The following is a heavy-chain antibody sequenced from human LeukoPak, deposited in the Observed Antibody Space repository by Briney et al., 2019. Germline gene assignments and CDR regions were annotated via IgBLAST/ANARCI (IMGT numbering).Heavy chain of an antibody. D-gene: IGHD5-18*01. J-gene: IGHJ3*02. Sequence: GGSLRLSCEASGFTFTTYWIHWVRQGPGKGLVWVSRIKYDGSTSNYADSVKGRFTISRDNSKNTLYLQMNSLRAEDTAVYYCARDRRGGSTAMALDAFDIWGQGTMVTVSS. CDR2: IKYDGSTS. CDR3: ARDRRGGSTAMALDAFDI. V-gene: IGHV3-74*01. CDR1: GFTFTTYW.